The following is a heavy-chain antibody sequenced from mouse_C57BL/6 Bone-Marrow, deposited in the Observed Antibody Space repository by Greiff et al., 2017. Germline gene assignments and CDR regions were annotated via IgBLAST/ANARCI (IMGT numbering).Heavy chain of an antibody. V-gene: IGHV1-80*01. Sequence: VQLQESGAELVKPGASVKISCKASGYAFSSYWMNWVKQRPGKGLEWIGQIYPGDGDTNYNGKFKGKGTLTADKSSSTAYMQLSSLTSEDSAVYFCARLNYYVSSYGYFDVWGTGTTVTVSS. CDR2: IYPGDGDT. CDR1: GYAFSSYW. J-gene: IGHJ1*03. CDR3: ARLNYYVSSYGYFDV. D-gene: IGHD1-1*01.